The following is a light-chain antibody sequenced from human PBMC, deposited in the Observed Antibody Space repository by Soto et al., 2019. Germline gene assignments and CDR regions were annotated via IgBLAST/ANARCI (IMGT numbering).Light chain of an antibody. CDR3: QQYGSSRT. V-gene: IGKV3-20*01. J-gene: IGKJ1*01. CDR1: QTVSNNY. CDR2: GAS. Sequence: EIVLTQSPGTLSLSQGDRATLSCRASQTVSNNYLAWCQQKPGQAPRLLIYGASSRATGIPDRFSGSGSGTDFTLTISRLEPEDFAVYYCQQYGSSRTLGQGTKVDIK.